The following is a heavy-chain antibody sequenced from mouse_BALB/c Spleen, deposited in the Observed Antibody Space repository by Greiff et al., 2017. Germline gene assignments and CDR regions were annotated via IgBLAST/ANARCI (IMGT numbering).Heavy chain of an antibody. CDR1: GYAFTNYL. J-gene: IGHJ4*01. Sequence: QVQLKQSGAELVRPGTSVKVSCKASGYAFTNYLIEWVKQRPGQGLEWIGVINPGSGGTNYNEKFKGKATLTADKSSSTAYMQLSSLTSDDSAVYFCAMITTGDYYAMDYWGQGTSVTVSS. CDR3: AMITTGDYYAMDY. CDR2: INPGSGGT. D-gene: IGHD2-4*01. V-gene: IGHV1-54*01.